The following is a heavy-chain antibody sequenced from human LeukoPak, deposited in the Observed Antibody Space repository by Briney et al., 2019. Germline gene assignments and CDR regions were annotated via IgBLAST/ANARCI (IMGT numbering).Heavy chain of an antibody. CDR3: ARGLYCSRSSCYKHAFDI. CDR1: GGSFSGYY. J-gene: IGHJ3*02. CDR2: IYYSGST. V-gene: IGHV4-59*01. D-gene: IGHD2-2*02. Sequence: KTSETLSLTCAVYGGSFSGYYWTWIRQPPGKGLVWIGDIYYSGSTNYNPSLKSRVTISVDTSKNQFSLKVSSVTSADTAIYYCARGLYCSRSSCYKHAFDIWGQGTMVTVSS.